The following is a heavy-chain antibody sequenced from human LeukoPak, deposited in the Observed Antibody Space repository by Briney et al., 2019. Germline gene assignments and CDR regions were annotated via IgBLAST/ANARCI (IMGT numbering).Heavy chain of an antibody. D-gene: IGHD6-19*01. Sequence: SETLSLTCTVSGGSISNYNWSWIRQPPGKGLEWIGYIYYSGNTNYNPSLKSRVTLSVDTSKNRFSLKLSSVTAADTAVYYCASGYSSGWFYFDYWGRGTLVTVSS. V-gene: IGHV4-59*01. CDR3: ASGYSSGWFYFDY. CDR1: GGSISNYN. CDR2: IYYSGNT. J-gene: IGHJ4*02.